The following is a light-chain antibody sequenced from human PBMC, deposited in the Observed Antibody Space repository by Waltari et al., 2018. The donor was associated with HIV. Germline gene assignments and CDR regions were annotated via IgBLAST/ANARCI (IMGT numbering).Light chain of an antibody. CDR2: AAS. V-gene: IGKV1-39*01. J-gene: IGKJ2*03. CDR3: QQSYTTSYS. Sequence: DIQMTQSPSSLSASVGDSVSITCRASQRISNYLNWYQQKPGKSPKLLIYAASTLQSGVPSRFSGSGSGTDFTLTISSMLPEDLATYFCQQSYTTSYSFGQGTKLQIK. CDR1: QRISNY.